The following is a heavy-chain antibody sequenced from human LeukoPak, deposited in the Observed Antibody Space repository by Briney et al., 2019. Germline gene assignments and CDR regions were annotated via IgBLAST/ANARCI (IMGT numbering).Heavy chain of an antibody. J-gene: IGHJ4*02. CDR1: GGSISSYY. V-gene: IGHV4-59*01. Sequence: SETLSLTCTVSGGSISSYYWSWLRQPPGKGLEWIGYIYYSGSTNYNPSLKTRGTISVDTSKNQFSLTLTSVTAADTAVYYYARFGELHQWLYPFGYWGQGTLVTVSS. CDR2: IYYSGST. CDR3: ARFGELHQWLYPFGY. D-gene: IGHD3-10*01.